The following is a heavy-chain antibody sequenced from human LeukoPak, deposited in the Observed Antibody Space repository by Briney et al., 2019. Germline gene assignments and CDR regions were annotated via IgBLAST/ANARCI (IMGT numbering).Heavy chain of an antibody. CDR1: GLIFSSYG. V-gene: IGHV3-23*01. Sequence: PGGSLRLSCAASGLIFSSYGMSWVRQAPGKGLEWVSVISTSDTSTYYADSVKGRFTISRDNSKNTLYLQMNSLRAEDTAVYYCARRWGWGYFDLWGRGTLVTVSS. D-gene: IGHD3-16*01. CDR3: ARRWGWGYFDL. J-gene: IGHJ2*01. CDR2: ISTSDTST.